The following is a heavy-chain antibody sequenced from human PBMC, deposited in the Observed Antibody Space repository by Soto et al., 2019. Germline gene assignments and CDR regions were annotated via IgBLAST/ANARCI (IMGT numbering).Heavy chain of an antibody. CDR2: IYYSGST. CDR3: AREGGSSSSNFDY. D-gene: IGHD6-6*01. J-gene: IGHJ4*02. CDR1: GGSIRSYY. V-gene: IGHV4-59*01. Sequence: SQTLSLTCTVSGGSIRSYYWSWIRQPPGKGLEWIGYIYYSGSTNYNPSLKSRVTISVVXXXXXFXLXLXXXTAAXTAVYYCAREGGSSSSNFDYWGQGTPVTVSA.